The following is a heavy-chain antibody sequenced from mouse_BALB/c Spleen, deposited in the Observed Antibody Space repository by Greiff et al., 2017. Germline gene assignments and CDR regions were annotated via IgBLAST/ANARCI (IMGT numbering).Heavy chain of an antibody. Sequence: EVQLQESGGGLVQPKGSLKLSCAASGFTFNTYAMHWVCQAPGKGLEWVARIRSKSNNYATYYADSVKDRFTISRDDSQSMLYLQMNNLKTEDTAMYYCVREGDYYGYDVSYAMDYWGQGTSVTVSS. J-gene: IGHJ4*01. CDR2: IRSKSNNYAT. D-gene: IGHD1-2*01. V-gene: IGHV10-3*03. CDR3: VREGDYYGYDVSYAMDY. CDR1: GFTFNTYA.